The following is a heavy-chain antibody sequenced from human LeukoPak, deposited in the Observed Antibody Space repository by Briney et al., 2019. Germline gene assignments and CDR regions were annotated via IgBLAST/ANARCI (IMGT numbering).Heavy chain of an antibody. CDR1: GFTFSVYE. V-gene: IGHV3-48*03. J-gene: IGHJ4*02. CDR3: ANTHHRDR. CDR2: IRNSGSVT. Sequence: PGGSLRLSCAASGFTFSVYEMNWVRQAPGKGLEWVSYIRNSGSVTYYADSVKGRFTISRDNSKNTLHLQMNSLRAEDTAVYYCANTHHRDRWGQGTLVIVSS.